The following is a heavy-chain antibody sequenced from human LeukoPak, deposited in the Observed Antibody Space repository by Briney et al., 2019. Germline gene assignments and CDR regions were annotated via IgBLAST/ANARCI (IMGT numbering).Heavy chain of an antibody. V-gene: IGHV3-30-3*01. Sequence: GRSLRLSCAASGFTFSSYAMHWVRQAPGKGLEWVAVISYDGSNKYYADSVKGRFTISRDNSKNTLYLQMNSLRAEDTAVYYCAKGVGAYYYDSSGYPDYWGQGTLVTVSS. CDR3: AKGVGAYYYDSSGYPDY. CDR2: ISYDGSNK. J-gene: IGHJ4*02. CDR1: GFTFSSYA. D-gene: IGHD3-22*01.